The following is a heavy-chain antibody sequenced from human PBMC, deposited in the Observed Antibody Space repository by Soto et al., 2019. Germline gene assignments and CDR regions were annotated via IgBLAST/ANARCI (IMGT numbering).Heavy chain of an antibody. J-gene: IGHJ4*02. CDR1: GFTFSSYA. Sequence: QVQLVESGGGVVQPGRSLRLSCAASGFTFSSYAMHWVRQAPGKGLKWVAVISYDGSNKYYADSVKGRFTISRDNSKNTLYLQMNSLRAEDTAVYYCASPRLRYYDSSPWDYWGQGTLVTVSS. V-gene: IGHV3-30-3*01. D-gene: IGHD3-22*01. CDR3: ASPRLRYYDSSPWDY. CDR2: ISYDGSNK.